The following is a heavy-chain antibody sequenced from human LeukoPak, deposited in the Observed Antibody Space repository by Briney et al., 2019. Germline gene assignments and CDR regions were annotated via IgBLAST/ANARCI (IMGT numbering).Heavy chain of an antibody. J-gene: IGHJ4*02. Sequence: SETLSLTCIVSGASVSSDTYYWSWIRQPPGKGLEWIGHIHDSRSTNYNPSLKSRVTIFVDTSKNQFSLKLSSVTAADTAVYYCARDPGGDGYSVDYFDSWGQGILVTVSS. CDR1: GASVSSDTYY. CDR2: IHDSRST. D-gene: IGHD5-24*01. V-gene: IGHV4-61*01. CDR3: ARDPGGDGYSVDYFDS.